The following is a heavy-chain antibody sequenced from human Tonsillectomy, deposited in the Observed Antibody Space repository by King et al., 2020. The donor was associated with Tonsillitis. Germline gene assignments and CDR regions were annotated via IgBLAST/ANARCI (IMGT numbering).Heavy chain of an antibody. Sequence: QLVQSGAEVKKPGSSVKVSCKASGDTFSSYAISWVRQAPGQGLEWMGGIIPIFGTAHSAQNFLGRVSFTADESTSTAYMELSSLRSEDTAVYYCARDGDSSSPAGTSYFDYWGQGTQVTVSS. CDR3: ARDGDSSSPAGTSYFDY. CDR1: GDTFSSYA. CDR2: IIPIFGTA. J-gene: IGHJ4*02. V-gene: IGHV1-69*01. D-gene: IGHD6-6*01.